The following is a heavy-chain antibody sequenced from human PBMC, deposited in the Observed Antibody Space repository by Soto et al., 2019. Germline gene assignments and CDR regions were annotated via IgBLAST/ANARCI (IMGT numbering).Heavy chain of an antibody. D-gene: IGHD3-22*01. CDR1: GYTFTNYW. V-gene: IGHV5-51*01. CDR2: IYPGDSDT. Sequence: GESLKISCKASGYTFTNYWIVWVRQMPGKGLEWMGIIYPGDSDTRYSPSFQGQVTISADKSISTAYLQWSSLKASDTAMFYCARQGYSDTSGYYFSYWGQGTLVTVSS. J-gene: IGHJ4*02. CDR3: ARQGYSDTSGYYFSY.